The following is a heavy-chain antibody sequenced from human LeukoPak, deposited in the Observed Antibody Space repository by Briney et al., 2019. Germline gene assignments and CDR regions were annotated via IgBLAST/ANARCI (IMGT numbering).Heavy chain of an antibody. CDR3: ARTLAAAGYPFDY. D-gene: IGHD6-13*01. J-gene: IGHJ4*02. CDR2: ISYDGSNK. CDR1: GFTFSSYA. Sequence: GGSLRLSCAASGFTFSSYAMHWVRQAPGKGLEWVAVISYDGSNKYYADSVKGRFTISRDNSKNTLYLQMNSLRAEDTAVYCCARTLAAAGYPFDYWGQGTLVTVSS. V-gene: IGHV3-30-3*01.